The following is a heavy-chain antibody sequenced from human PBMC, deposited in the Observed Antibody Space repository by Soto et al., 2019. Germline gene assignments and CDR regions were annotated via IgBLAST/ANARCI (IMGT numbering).Heavy chain of an antibody. Sequence: EVQLVESGGGLIQPGGSLRLSCAVSGFTVSNNYMSWVRQAPGKGLEGVSVIYSGGYTAYGDSVKGRFTISRDNSKNTLYLQRKSRGPEATGVFYCATGAGGGGYWGQGTLVTVSS. CDR3: ATGAGGGGY. CDR1: GFTVSNNY. V-gene: IGHV3-53*01. J-gene: IGHJ4*02. CDR2: IYSGGYT. D-gene: IGHD7-27*01.